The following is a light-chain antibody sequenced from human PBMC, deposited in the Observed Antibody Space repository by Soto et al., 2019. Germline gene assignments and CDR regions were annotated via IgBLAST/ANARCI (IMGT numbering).Light chain of an antibody. Sequence: IQLTQSPSSLSASVGDRVTITCRASQGISSYLAWYQQKPGKAPKLLIYAASTLQSGVPSRFSGSGSGTDFTLTISSLQPEDFETYYCQQFNTYPLTLGGGTKVDIK. CDR3: QQFNTYPLT. V-gene: IGKV1-9*01. CDR2: AAS. CDR1: QGISSY. J-gene: IGKJ4*01.